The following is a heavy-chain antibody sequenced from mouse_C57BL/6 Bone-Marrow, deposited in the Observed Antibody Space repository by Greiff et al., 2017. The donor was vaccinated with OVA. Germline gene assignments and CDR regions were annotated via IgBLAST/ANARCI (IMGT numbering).Heavy chain of an antibody. V-gene: IGHV1-64*01. J-gene: IGHJ2*01. Sequence: VKLQQPGAELVKPGASVKLSCKASGYTFTSYWMHWVKQRPGQGLEWIGMIHPNSGSTNYNEKFKSKATLTVDKSSSTAYMQLSSLTSEDSAVYYCARSLYDYDVRYFDYWGQGTTLTVSS. D-gene: IGHD2-4*01. CDR2: IHPNSGST. CDR1: GYTFTSYW. CDR3: ARSLYDYDVRYFDY.